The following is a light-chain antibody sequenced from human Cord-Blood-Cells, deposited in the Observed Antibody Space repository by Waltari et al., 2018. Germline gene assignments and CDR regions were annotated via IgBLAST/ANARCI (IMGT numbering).Light chain of an antibody. V-gene: IGLV2-23*01. CDR2: ECS. J-gene: IGLJ3*02. Sequence: QSALTQPASVSGSPGQSITIPCTGTRSDVGIYNLVSWYQQHPGKAPKLMIYECSTRPSGVSNRFSGSNSGNTASLTSSGLQAEDEADYYCCSYAGSSTWVFGGGTKLTVL. CDR1: RSDVGIYNL. CDR3: CSYAGSSTWV.